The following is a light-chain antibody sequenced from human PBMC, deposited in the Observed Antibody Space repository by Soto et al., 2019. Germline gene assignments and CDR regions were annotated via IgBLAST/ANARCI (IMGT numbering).Light chain of an antibody. CDR3: QQYGSSPRT. V-gene: IGKV3-20*01. CDR1: QSVSIH. CDR2: GAS. Sequence: ETVMTQSPGTLSVSLGERATLSCRASQSVSIHLAWYQQKPGQAPRLLIYGASSRAAATPDRFSGSGSGTDFTLTISRLEPEDFAVYYCQQYGSSPRTFGQGTKVDIK. J-gene: IGKJ1*01.